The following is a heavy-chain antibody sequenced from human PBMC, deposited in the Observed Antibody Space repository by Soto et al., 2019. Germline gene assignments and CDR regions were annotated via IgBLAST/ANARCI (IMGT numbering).Heavy chain of an antibody. D-gene: IGHD2-2*01. CDR1: GFTFSSYA. CDR3: ASTRLIVVVPAAANLFDY. Sequence: HPGGSLRLSCAASGFTFSSYAMSCVRQAPGKGLEWVSAISGSGGSTYYADSVKGRFTISRDNSKNTLYLQMNSLRAEDTAVYYCASTRLIVVVPAAANLFDYWGQGTLVTVS. V-gene: IGHV3-23*01. CDR2: ISGSGGST. J-gene: IGHJ4*02.